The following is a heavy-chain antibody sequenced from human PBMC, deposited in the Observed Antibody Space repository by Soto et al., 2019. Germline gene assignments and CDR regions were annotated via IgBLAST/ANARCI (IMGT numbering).Heavy chain of an antibody. Sequence: QVQQVESGGGVVQPGRSLRLSCAASGFTFSSYGMHWVRQAPGKGLEWVAVISYDGSNKYYADSVKGRFTISRDNSKNTLYLQMNSLSAEDTALYYCAYEYGSSSLSPDFDYWGQGTLVTVSS. J-gene: IGHJ4*02. V-gene: IGHV3-30*03. CDR1: GFTFSSYG. D-gene: IGHD6-13*01. CDR2: ISYDGSNK. CDR3: AYEYGSSSLSPDFDY.